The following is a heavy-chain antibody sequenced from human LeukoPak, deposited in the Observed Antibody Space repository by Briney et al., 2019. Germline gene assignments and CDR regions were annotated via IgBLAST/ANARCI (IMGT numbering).Heavy chain of an antibody. V-gene: IGHV1-69*05. CDR2: IIPIFGTA. Sequence: SVKVSCKVSGYTLTELSMHWVRQAPGKGLEWMGGIIPIFGTANYAQKFQGRVTITTDESTSTAYMGLSSLRSEDTAVYYCARERPGSEPGWFGVRLFDYWGQGTLVTVSS. J-gene: IGHJ4*02. CDR3: ARERPGSEPGWFGVRLFDY. D-gene: IGHD3-10*01. CDR1: GYTLTELS.